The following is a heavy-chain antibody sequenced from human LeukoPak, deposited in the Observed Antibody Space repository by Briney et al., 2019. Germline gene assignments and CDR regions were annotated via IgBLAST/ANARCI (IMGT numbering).Heavy chain of an antibody. CDR3: ARHYDLTDA. Sequence: SVKVSCKASGGTFSSYAISWVRQAPGQGLEWMGRIIPILGIANYAQKFQGRVTITADKSTSTAYMELSSLKASDTAMYYCARHYDLTDAWGQGTLVTVSS. CDR2: IIPILGIA. D-gene: IGHD3-3*01. V-gene: IGHV1-69*04. J-gene: IGHJ5*02. CDR1: GGTFSSYA.